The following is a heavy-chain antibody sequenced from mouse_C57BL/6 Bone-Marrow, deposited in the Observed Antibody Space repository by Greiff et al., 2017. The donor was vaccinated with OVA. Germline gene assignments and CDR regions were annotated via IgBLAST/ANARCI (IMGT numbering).Heavy chain of an antibody. CDR2: INPYNGGT. D-gene: IGHD1-1*01. CDR3: ARFHITTAYYFDY. Sequence: EVKLMESGPVLVKPGASVKMSCKASGYTFTDYYMNWVKQSHGKSLEWIGVINPYNGGTSYNQKFKGKATLTVDKSSSTAYMELNSLTSEDSAVYYCARFHITTAYYFDYWGQGTTLTVSS. J-gene: IGHJ2*01. V-gene: IGHV1-19*01. CDR1: GYTFTDYY.